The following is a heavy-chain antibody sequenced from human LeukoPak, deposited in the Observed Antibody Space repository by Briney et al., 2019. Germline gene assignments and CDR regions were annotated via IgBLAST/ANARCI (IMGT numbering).Heavy chain of an antibody. V-gene: IGHV3-48*03. J-gene: IGHJ6*02. CDR3: ARGIERFQSGFSSGWFKGGSYYYYYGMDV. CDR1: GFTFSSYE. CDR2: ISSSGSTI. D-gene: IGHD6-19*01. Sequence: YPGGSLRLSCAASGFTFSSYEMNWVRQAPGKGLEWVSYISSSGSTIYYADSVKGRFTISRDNAKNSLYLQMNSLRAEDTAVYYCARGIERFQSGFSSGWFKGGSYYYYYGMDVWGQGTTVTVSS.